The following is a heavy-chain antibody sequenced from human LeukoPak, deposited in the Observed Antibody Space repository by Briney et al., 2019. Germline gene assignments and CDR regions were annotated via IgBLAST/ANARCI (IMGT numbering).Heavy chain of an antibody. J-gene: IGHJ3*02. D-gene: IGHD1-26*01. CDR3: ARDGVQSGSYYPYAFDI. CDR2: IYYSGST. CDR1: GGSISSSSYY. V-gene: IGHV4-39*07. Sequence: SETLSLTCTVSGGSISSSSYYWGWIRQPPGKGLEWIGSIYYSGSTYYNPSLKSRVTISVDTSKNQFSLKLSSVTAADTAVYYCARDGVQSGSYYPYAFDIWGQGTMVTVSS.